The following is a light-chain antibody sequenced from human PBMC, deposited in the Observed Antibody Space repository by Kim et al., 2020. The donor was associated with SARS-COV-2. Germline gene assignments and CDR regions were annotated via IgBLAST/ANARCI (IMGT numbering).Light chain of an antibody. CDR1: STNIGSNY. CDR3: AAWDDSLSGVV. Sequence: GQGATISCSGNSTNIGSNYLPCYQHLPGTAPNLLIYRNNQRPSGVSDRFSGSKSGTSASLAISGLRSEDEADYYCAAWDDSLSGVVFGGGTQLTVL. V-gene: IGLV1-47*01. J-gene: IGLJ2*01. CDR2: RNN.